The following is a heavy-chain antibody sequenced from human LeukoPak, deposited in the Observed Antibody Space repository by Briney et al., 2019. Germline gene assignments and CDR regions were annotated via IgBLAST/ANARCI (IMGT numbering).Heavy chain of an antibody. CDR3: AKDISEDVVPAGHDY. Sequence: PGGTLRLSCAASGFTFSAYGMSWVRQSPGQGLEWVSGISANGSITFYARSVRGRFTISRDNAKNFLYLQMNSLRAEDTALYYCAKDISEDVVPAGHDYWGQGTLVTVSS. J-gene: IGHJ4*02. CDR1: GFTFSAYG. CDR2: ISANGSIT. D-gene: IGHD2-2*01. V-gene: IGHV3-20*04.